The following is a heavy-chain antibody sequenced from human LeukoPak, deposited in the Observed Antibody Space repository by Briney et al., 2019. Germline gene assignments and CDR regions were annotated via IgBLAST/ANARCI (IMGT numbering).Heavy chain of an antibody. CDR1: GFTFSSYA. CDR3: AKDSPIRLRYFDWLSDY. Sequence: GGSLRLSCAASGFTFSSYAVSWVRQAPGKGLEWVSAISGSGGSTYYADSVKGRFTISRDNSKNTLYLQMNSLRAEDTAVYYCAKDSPIRLRYFDWLSDYWGQGTLVTVSS. CDR2: ISGSGGST. J-gene: IGHJ4*02. V-gene: IGHV3-23*01. D-gene: IGHD3-9*01.